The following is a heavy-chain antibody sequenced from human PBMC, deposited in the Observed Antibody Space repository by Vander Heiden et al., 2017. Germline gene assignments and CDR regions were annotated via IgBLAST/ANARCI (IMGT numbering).Heavy chain of an antibody. Sequence: EVQLVESGGGLVQPGGSLRLSCAASGFTFSPYWMHWVRQAPGKGRVWVSRINSYGSSTIYADSVKGRFTISRDNAKNTLSLQMSSLRADDTAVYYCARVGTSGYYWVDYWGQGTLVTVSS. CDR3: ARVGTSGYYWVDY. D-gene: IGHD3-22*01. J-gene: IGHJ4*02. CDR2: INSYGSST. V-gene: IGHV3-74*01. CDR1: GFTFSPYW.